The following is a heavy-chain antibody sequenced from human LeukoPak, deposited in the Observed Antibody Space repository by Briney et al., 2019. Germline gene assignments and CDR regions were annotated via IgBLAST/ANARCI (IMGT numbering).Heavy chain of an antibody. D-gene: IGHD1-26*01. CDR1: GFTFSSYG. V-gene: IGHV3-33*06. J-gene: IGHJ4*02. CDR3: AKDLSLGAIDY. CDR2: IWYDGSNK. Sequence: PGRSLRLSCAASGFTFSSYGMHWVRQAPGKGLEWVAVIWYDGSNKYYADSVKGRFTISRDNSKNTLYLQMNSLRAEDTAVYYCAKDLSLGAIDYWGQGTLDTVSS.